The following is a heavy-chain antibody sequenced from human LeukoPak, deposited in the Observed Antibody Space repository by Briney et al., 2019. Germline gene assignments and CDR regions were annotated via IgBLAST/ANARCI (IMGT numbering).Heavy chain of an antibody. V-gene: IGHV1-18*01. CDR3: ARLDCSSTSCYYNWFDP. CDR2: ISAYNGNT. Sequence: GASVKVSCKASGYTFTSYGISWGRQAPGQGLEWMGWISAYNGNTNYAQKLQGRVTMTTDTSASTAYMELRSLRSDDTAVYYCARLDCSSTSCYYNWFDPWGQGTLVTVSS. D-gene: IGHD2-2*01. CDR1: GYTFTSYG. J-gene: IGHJ5*02.